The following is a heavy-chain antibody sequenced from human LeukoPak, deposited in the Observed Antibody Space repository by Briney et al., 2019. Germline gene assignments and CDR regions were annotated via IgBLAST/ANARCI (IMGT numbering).Heavy chain of an antibody. D-gene: IGHD3-10*01. J-gene: IGHJ6*02. V-gene: IGHV4-39*07. CDR3: ASLITMVRGVSYYYGMDV. Sequence: SETLSLTCTVSGGSISSSSYYWSWIRQPPGKGLEWIGEINHSGSTNYNPSLKSRVTISVDTSKNQFSLKLSSVTAADTAVYYCASLITMVRGVSYYYGMDVWGQGTTVTVSS. CDR2: INHSGST. CDR1: GGSISSSSYY.